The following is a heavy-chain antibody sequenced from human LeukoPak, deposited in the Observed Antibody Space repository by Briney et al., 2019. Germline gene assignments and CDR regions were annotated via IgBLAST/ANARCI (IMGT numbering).Heavy chain of an antibody. J-gene: IGHJ4*02. V-gene: IGHV4-30-2*01. Sequence: PSETLSLTCTVSGDSMRNGDVFWTWIRQQPGKGLEWIGHFYNSAHIYGSDSTSYNPSLKSRPSISVDSSKNQFSLTLTSVTAADTAVYYCARELVIAAATVTYFFDSWGQGTLVTVSS. CDR1: GDSMRNGDVF. CDR3: ARELVIAAATVTYFFDS. D-gene: IGHD2-21*01. CDR2: HFYNSAHIYGSDST.